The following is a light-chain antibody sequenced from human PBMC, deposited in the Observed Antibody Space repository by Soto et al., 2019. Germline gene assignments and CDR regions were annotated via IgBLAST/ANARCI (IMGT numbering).Light chain of an antibody. Sequence: QSVLTQPPSASGAPGQRVTISCTGSSSNIGAGYDVHWYQQLPGTAPKLLIYGNSNRPSGVPDRFSGSKSGTSASLAITGLQAEDEADYYCCSYTTSNTRQIVFGTGTKVTVL. J-gene: IGLJ1*01. V-gene: IGLV1-40*01. CDR1: SSNIGAGYD. CDR2: GNS. CDR3: CSYTTSNTRQIV.